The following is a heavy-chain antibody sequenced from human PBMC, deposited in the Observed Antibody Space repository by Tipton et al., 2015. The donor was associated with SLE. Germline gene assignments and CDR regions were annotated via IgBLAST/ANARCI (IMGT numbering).Heavy chain of an antibody. D-gene: IGHD7-27*01. J-gene: IGHJ4*02. CDR2: IFSSGST. CDR3: ARDGSFAWGLDY. Sequence: TLSLTCTVSGGSMTGYYWSWIRQPAGKGLEWIGRIFSSGSTNYSPSLKSRVTTSIDTSRNLFSLNLRSMSDADTAVYYCARDGSFAWGLDYWGQGTVVTVSS. V-gene: IGHV4-4*07. CDR1: GGSMTGYY.